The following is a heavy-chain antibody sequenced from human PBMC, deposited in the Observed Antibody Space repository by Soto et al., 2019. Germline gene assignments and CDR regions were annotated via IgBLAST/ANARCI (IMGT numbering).Heavy chain of an antibody. CDR1: GYSFTSYW. CDR2: IDPSDSYT. CDR3: ARQRIEAAFDAFDI. V-gene: IGHV5-10-1*04. J-gene: IGHJ3*02. Sequence: GESLKISCKGSGYSFTSYWISWVRQMPGKGLEWMGRIDPSDSYTNYSPSFQGQVTISADKSNTTAYLQWSGLKASDTSMYYCARQRIEAAFDAFDIWGQGTMVTVSS. D-gene: IGHD6-13*01.